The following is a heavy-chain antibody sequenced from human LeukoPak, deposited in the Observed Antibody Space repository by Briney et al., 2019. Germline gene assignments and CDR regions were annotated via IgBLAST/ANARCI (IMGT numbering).Heavy chain of an antibody. Sequence: GGSLRLSCAASGFTFSSYTMNWVRQAPGKGLEWGSSITSGGGYTYYADSVKGRFTTSRDNAKNSLSLRLDSLRAEDTAVYYCARGHYDVLTSSYKWTPDYWGQGTLVTVSS. D-gene: IGHD3-9*01. CDR2: ITSGGGYT. V-gene: IGHV3-21*06. CDR1: GFTFSSYT. CDR3: ARGHYDVLTSSYKWTPDY. J-gene: IGHJ4*02.